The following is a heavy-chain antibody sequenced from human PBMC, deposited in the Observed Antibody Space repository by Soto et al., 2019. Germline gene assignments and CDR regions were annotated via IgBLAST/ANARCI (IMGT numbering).Heavy chain of an antibody. Sequence: PGGSLRLSCAASGFIFSNYVMSWVRQAPGKGLEWVSSISDSGGTSYYADSVKGRFTISRDNSKNKLHLQMNSLRAEDTAIYYCAKRPRALLTFDYWGQGTLVTVSS. CDR3: AKRPRALLTFDY. CDR1: GFIFSNYV. J-gene: IGHJ4*02. CDR2: ISDSGGTS. V-gene: IGHV3-23*01. D-gene: IGHD1-26*01.